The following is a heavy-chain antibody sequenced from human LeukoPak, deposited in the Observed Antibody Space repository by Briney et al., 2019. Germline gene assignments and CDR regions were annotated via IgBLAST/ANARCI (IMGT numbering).Heavy chain of an antibody. CDR1: GGSISSGGYY. D-gene: IGHD6-13*01. Sequence: PSETLSLTCTVSGGSISSGGYYWSWIRQHPGKGLEWIGYIYYSGSTYYNPSLKSRVTISVDTSKNQFSLKLSSVTAADTAVYYCARGGEYSSSWFDYWGQGTLVTVSS. J-gene: IGHJ4*02. CDR2: IYYSGST. CDR3: ARGGEYSSSWFDY. V-gene: IGHV4-31*03.